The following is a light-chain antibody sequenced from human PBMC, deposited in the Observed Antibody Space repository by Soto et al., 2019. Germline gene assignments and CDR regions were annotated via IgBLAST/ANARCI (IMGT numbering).Light chain of an antibody. J-gene: IGKJ1*01. CDR1: QRVSSSQ. V-gene: IGKV3-20*01. CDR3: QQYGSAPRT. Sequence: EIVLTQAPGTLSLSTGERATLSCRASQRVSSSQLAWYQQKPGQAPRLLMYGASTRATGIPDRFSGSGSGTDFTLTVSRLEPEELAVYYCQQYGSAPRTFGQGTKVEIK. CDR2: GAS.